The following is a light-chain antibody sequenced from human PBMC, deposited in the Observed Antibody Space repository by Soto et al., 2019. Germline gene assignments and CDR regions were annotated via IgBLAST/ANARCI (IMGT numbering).Light chain of an antibody. J-gene: IGKJ2*01. Sequence: DIQMTQSPSTLSASVGDRVTITCRASQSISSWLAWYQQKPGKAPKLLIYDASSLESGVPSRFSGSGSGTDFALTISSLQPDDFAAYYCQQYNSYSQTFRQGTKLEIK. V-gene: IGKV1-5*01. CDR1: QSISSW. CDR2: DAS. CDR3: QQYNSYSQT.